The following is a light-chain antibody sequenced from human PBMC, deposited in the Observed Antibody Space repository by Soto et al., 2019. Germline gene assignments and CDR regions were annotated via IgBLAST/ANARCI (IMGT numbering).Light chain of an antibody. V-gene: IGKV3-11*01. CDR1: QSVSSY. CDR3: QQSSNWPPVT. J-gene: IGKJ4*01. CDR2: DAS. Sequence: NVLTQSPATLSLSPGERATLSCRASQSVSSYLAWYQQKPGQAPRLLIYDASNRATGIPARFSGSGSGTDFTLTISSLEPEDFAIYYCQQSSNWPPVTFGGGTKVEIK.